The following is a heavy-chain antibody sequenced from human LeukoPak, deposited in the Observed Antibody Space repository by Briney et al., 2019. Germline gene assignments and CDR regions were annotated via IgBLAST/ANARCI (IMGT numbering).Heavy chain of an antibody. D-gene: IGHD2-8*01. Sequence: GGSLRLSCAASGFTLSTYEMTWVRQAPGKGLEWVSFISSSTSHTFYADSVEGRFTIFRDTAKNSLYLQMNNLRGEDTAVYYCARDVSSSTRAFDIWGQGTMVAVS. CDR3: ARDVSSSTRAFDI. CDR2: ISSSTSHT. J-gene: IGHJ3*02. CDR1: GFTLSTYE. V-gene: IGHV3-48*03.